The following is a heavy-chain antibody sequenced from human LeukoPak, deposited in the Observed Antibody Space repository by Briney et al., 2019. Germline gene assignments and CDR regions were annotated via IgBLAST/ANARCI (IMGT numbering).Heavy chain of an antibody. CDR1: GGSISSGGYY. Sequence: SQTLSLTCTVSGGSISSGGYYWSWIRQHPGKGLEWIGYIYYSGSTYYNPSLKSRVTISVDTSKNQFSLKLSSVTAADTAVYYCARGVGEYCSGGSCYPFDYWGQGTLVTVSS. CDR2: IYYSGST. CDR3: ARGVGEYCSGGSCYPFDY. J-gene: IGHJ4*02. V-gene: IGHV4-31*03. D-gene: IGHD2-15*01.